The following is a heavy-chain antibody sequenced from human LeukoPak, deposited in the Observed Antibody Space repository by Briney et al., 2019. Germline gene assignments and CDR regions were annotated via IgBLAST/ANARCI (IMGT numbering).Heavy chain of an antibody. CDR2: IYTSGST. V-gene: IGHV4-61*02. D-gene: IGHD6-19*01. J-gene: IGHJ6*03. CDR1: GGSISSGSYY. CDR3: ASEVIAVAAALGFDYYYYMDV. Sequence: PSETLSLTCTVPGGSISSGSYYWSWIRQPAGRGLEWIGRIYTSGSTNYNPSLKSRATISVDTSKNQFSLKLSSVTAADTAVYYCASEVIAVAAALGFDYYYYMDVWGKGTTVTVSS.